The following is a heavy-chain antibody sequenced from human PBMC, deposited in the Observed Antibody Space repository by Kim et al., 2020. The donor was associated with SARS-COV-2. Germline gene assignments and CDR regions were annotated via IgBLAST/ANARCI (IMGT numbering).Heavy chain of an antibody. J-gene: IGHJ4*02. CDR1: GGSFSGYY. CDR2: INHSGST. Sequence: SETLSLTCAVYGGSFSGYYWSWIRQPPGKGLEWIGEINHSGSTNYNPSLKSRVTISVETSKNQFSLKLSSVTAADTAVYYCAARTTVTTGGFDYWGQGTLVTVSS. V-gene: IGHV4-34*01. CDR3: AARTTVTTGGFDY. D-gene: IGHD4-17*01.